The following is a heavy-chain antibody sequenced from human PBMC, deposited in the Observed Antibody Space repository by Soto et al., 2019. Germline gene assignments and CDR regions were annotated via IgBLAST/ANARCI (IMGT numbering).Heavy chain of an antibody. V-gene: IGHV4-34*01. CDR2: INHSGTT. J-gene: IGHJ4*02. D-gene: IGHD3-10*01. CDR3: ARDSDYGSGSLAY. Sequence: SETLSLTCAVYGGSFSDHYWSWIRQPPGKGLEWIGEINHSGTTDYNPSLKSRVTISVDRSKNQFSLKLSSVTAADTAVYYCARDSDYGSGSLAYWGQGTLVTVS. CDR1: GGSFSDHY.